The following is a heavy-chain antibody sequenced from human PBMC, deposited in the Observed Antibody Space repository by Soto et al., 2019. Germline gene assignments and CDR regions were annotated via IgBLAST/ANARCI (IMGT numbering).Heavy chain of an antibody. J-gene: IGHJ6*02. CDR3: TTGSVEGV. CDR2: IKTNTEGGTT. D-gene: IGHD2-15*01. V-gene: IGHV3-15*07. Sequence: EVQLVESGGGFIYPGGSLRLSCAASGLTISNAWMNWVRQAPGKGLEWVGRIKTNTEGGTTDYAAAVKGRFTVSRDDSKTTLYLQMNSLKTEDTAVYYCTTGSVEGVWGHGSTVTVSS. CDR1: GLTISNAW.